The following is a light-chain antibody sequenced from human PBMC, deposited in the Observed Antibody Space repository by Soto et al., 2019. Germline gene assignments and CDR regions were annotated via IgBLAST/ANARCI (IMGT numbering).Light chain of an antibody. CDR2: GNS. CDR1: SSNIGAGYG. V-gene: IGLV1-40*01. Sequence: QSVLTQPPSVSGAPGQRVTISCTGSSSNIGAGYGVHWYQQLPGTAPKLLIYGNSNRPSGVPDRFSGSKSGTSASLAITGLLAEHEADYYCQSYDISLSAWVFGGGTKLTVL. CDR3: QSYDISLSAWV. J-gene: IGLJ3*02.